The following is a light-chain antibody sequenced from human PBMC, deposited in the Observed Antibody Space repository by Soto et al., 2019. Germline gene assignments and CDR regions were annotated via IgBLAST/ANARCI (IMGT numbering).Light chain of an antibody. CDR2: EDS. Sequence: IVMTQTPPSLSVTPGQPASISCKSSHSLLHNDGKTSLYWYLQRPGQTPRLLIQEDSNRFSGVSERFSGSGAGTDFTLKISRVEADDVGVYYCMHSFQSLTFGGGTKVEIK. V-gene: IGKV2D-29*01. CDR1: HSLLHNDGKTS. J-gene: IGKJ4*01. CDR3: MHSFQSLT.